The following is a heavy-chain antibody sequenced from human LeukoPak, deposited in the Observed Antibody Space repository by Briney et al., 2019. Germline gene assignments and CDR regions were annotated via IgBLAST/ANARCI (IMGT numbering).Heavy chain of an antibody. V-gene: IGHV4-31*03. Sequence: KSSETLSLTCTVSGGSTSSGGYYWSWIRQHPGKGLEWIGYIYYSGSTYYNPSLKSRVTISVDTSKNQFSLKLSSVTAADTAVYYCARGPPDTAMTRRRKGYWFDPWGQGTLVTVFS. CDR1: GGSTSSGGYY. D-gene: IGHD5-18*01. CDR3: ARGPPDTAMTRRRKGYWFDP. J-gene: IGHJ5*02. CDR2: IYYSGST.